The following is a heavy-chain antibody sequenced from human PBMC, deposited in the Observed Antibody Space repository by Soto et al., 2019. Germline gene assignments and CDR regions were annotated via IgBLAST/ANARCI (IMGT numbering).Heavy chain of an antibody. D-gene: IGHD5-18*01. J-gene: IGHJ5*02. CDR1: GFTFSSYG. CDR2: ISYDGSNK. Sequence: PGGSRRLSCAASGFTFSSYGMHWVRQAPGKGLEWVAVISYDGSNKYYADSVKGRFTISRDNSKNTLYLQMNSLRAEDTAVYYCAKGAWIQLWFGFDPWGQGT. V-gene: IGHV3-30*18. CDR3: AKGAWIQLWFGFDP.